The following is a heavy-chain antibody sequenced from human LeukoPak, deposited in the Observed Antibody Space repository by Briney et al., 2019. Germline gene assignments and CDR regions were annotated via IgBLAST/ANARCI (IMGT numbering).Heavy chain of an antibody. D-gene: IGHD6-6*01. CDR1: GFTFSSYG. CDR2: IWYDGSNK. Sequence: SGGSLRLSCAASGFTFSSYGMHWVRQAPGKGLEWVAVIWYDGSNKYYADSVKGRFTISRDDSKNTLYLQMNSLRAEDTAVYYCARDMYSMSSARGAYWGQGTLVTVSS. CDR3: ARDMYSMSSARGAY. V-gene: IGHV3-33*01. J-gene: IGHJ4*02.